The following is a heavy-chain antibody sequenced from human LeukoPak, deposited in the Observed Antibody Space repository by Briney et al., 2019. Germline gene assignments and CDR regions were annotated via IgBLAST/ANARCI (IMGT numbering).Heavy chain of an antibody. CDR1: GYTFTGYY. D-gene: IGHD3-16*01. CDR3: AREVGEHDDDAFDI. CDR2: IIAYNGNT. Sequence: EASVKVSCKASGYTFTGYYMHWVRQAPGQGLEWMGWIIAYNGNTNYAQKLQGRVTMTTDTSTSTAYMELRSLRSDDTAVYYCAREVGEHDDDAFDIWGQGTMVIVSS. J-gene: IGHJ3*02. V-gene: IGHV1-18*04.